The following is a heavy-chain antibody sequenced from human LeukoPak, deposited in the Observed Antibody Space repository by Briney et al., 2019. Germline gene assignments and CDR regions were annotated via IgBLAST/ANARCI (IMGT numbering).Heavy chain of an antibody. Sequence: KTSETLSLTCTVSGGSISSYYWSWIRQPPGKGLEWIGYIYYSGSTNYNPSLKSRVTISVDTSKYQFSLKLSSVTAADTAVYYCARVSRGYSYVDNWGQGTLVTVSS. D-gene: IGHD5-18*01. CDR2: IYYSGST. CDR3: ARVSRGYSYVDN. CDR1: GGSISSYY. J-gene: IGHJ4*02. V-gene: IGHV4-59*01.